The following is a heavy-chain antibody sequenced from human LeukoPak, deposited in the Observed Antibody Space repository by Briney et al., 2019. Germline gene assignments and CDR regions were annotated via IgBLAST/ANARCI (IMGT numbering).Heavy chain of an antibody. D-gene: IGHD3-10*02. V-gene: IGHV3-30*03. J-gene: IGHJ4*02. CDR3: SRYVFGGYFDH. CDR1: GFPFRSFG. CDR2: ISFDASKT. Sequence: GGSLRLSCEATGFPFRSFGMHWVRLAPGKGLEWVAQISFDASKTYYADSVKGRFTISRDNTKSTLYLHMNSPGHEDTAVYHCSRYVFGGYFDHWGQGAVVTVSS.